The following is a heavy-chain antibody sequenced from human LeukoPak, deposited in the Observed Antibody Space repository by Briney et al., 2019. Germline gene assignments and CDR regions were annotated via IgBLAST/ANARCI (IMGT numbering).Heavy chain of an antibody. D-gene: IGHD3-22*01. J-gene: IGHJ2*01. CDR3: AKGDYYDSSGYPFWYFDL. Sequence: GGSLRLSCAASGFTFSSYAMYWVRQAPGKGLEWVAVISYDGSDKFYADSVKGRFTISRDNSKNTLYLQMNSLRAEDTAVYYCAKGDYYDSSGYPFWYFDLWGRGTLVTVSS. CDR2: ISYDGSDK. CDR1: GFTFSSYA. V-gene: IGHV3-30*04.